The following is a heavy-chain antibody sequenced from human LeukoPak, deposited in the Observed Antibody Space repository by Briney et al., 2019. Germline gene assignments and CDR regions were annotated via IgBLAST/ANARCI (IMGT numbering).Heavy chain of an antibody. Sequence: PSETLSLTCTVSGDSISSYYWSWIRQSPGKGLEWIGYIYYSGSTNYNPSLKSRVTISVDTSKNQFSLKLSSVTAADTAVYYCATHPPKVCTGGSCTDYWGQGTLVTVSS. D-gene: IGHD2-15*01. J-gene: IGHJ4*02. CDR2: IYYSGST. CDR1: GDSISSYY. V-gene: IGHV4-59*01. CDR3: ATHPPKVCTGGSCTDY.